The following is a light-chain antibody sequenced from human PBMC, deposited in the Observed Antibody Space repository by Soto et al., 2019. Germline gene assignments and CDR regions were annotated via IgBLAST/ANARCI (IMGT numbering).Light chain of an antibody. J-gene: IGLJ2*01. CDR2: GDN. CDR3: YSTDSSNSRGV. V-gene: IGLV3-10*01. Sequence: SYELTQPPLVSVSPGQTARITCSGDALPKKNAYWYQQRSGQAPVLVIYGDNKRPSGIPERFSVSSSGTVATLTISGAQVEDEADYFCYSTDSSNSRGVFGGGTKLTVL. CDR1: ALPKKN.